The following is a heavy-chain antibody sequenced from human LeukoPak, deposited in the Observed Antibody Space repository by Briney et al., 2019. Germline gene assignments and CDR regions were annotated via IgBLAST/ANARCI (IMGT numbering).Heavy chain of an antibody. D-gene: IGHD5/OR15-5a*01. CDR1: RDTFNIYA. V-gene: IGHV1-3*01. CDR3: ARSKDFPFFDA. Sequence: ASVTLSCRASRDTFNIYAIYWVRQAPGQRLEWMAWIIAANGKTKYSRKFQGRVSITTDTSARTAYMELRSLGSEDTAIYYCARSKDFPFFDAWGQGTLVTVSS. J-gene: IGHJ4*02. CDR2: IIAANGKT.